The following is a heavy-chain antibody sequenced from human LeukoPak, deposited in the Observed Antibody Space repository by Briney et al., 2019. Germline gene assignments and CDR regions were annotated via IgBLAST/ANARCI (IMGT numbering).Heavy chain of an antibody. CDR3: ARGIAVAGNGFDY. CDR2: INHSGST. J-gene: IGHJ4*02. D-gene: IGHD6-19*01. CDR1: GGSFSGDY. Sequence: SETLSLTCAVYGGSFSGDYWSWIRQPPGKGLEWIGEINHSGSTNYNPSLKSRVTISVDASKNQFSLKLSSVTAADTAVYYCARGIAVAGNGFDYWGQGTLVTVSS. V-gene: IGHV4-34*01.